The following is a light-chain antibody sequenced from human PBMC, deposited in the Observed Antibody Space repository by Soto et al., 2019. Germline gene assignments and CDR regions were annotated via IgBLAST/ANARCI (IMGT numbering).Light chain of an antibody. CDR2: GAS. Sequence: EIGRTQSPATLSVSPGERATLSCRASQSVSSNLAWYQQKPGQAPTLLIYGASARATGIPARFSGSGSGTEFTLTISSLQSEDFAVYYCQHYNNWPFTFGQGTKLDIK. J-gene: IGKJ2*01. CDR3: QHYNNWPFT. CDR1: QSVSSN. V-gene: IGKV3-15*01.